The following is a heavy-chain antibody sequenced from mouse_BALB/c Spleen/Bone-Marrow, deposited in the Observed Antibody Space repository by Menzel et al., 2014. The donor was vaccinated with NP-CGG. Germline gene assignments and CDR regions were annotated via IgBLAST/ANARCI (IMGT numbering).Heavy chain of an antibody. V-gene: IGHV1-77*01. CDR1: GYTFTGYY. CDR2: IYPGSGNT. D-gene: IGHD2-13*01. Sequence: VQGVESGAELARPGASVKLSCKASGYTFTGYYINWVKQRTGQGLEWIGEIYPGSGNTYYNEKFKGKATLTADKSSSTAYMQLSSLTSEDSAVYFCARREYGDGGFAYWGQGTLVTVSA. J-gene: IGHJ3*01. CDR3: ARREYGDGGFAY.